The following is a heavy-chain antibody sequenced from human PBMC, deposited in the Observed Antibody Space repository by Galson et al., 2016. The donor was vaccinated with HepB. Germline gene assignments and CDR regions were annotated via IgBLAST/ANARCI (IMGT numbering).Heavy chain of an antibody. CDR2: IWYDGSNK. D-gene: IGHD2-2*01. CDR3: ARDSRNYNYYYYMDV. V-gene: IGHV3-33*08. Sequence: SLRLSCAASGFAFRTYSMNWVRQTPGKGLEWVAVIWYDGSNKYYADSVKGRFTISRDNSKNTLYLQMNSLRAEDTAVYYCARDSRNYNYYYYMDVRGKGTTVTVSS. J-gene: IGHJ6*03. CDR1: GFAFRTYS.